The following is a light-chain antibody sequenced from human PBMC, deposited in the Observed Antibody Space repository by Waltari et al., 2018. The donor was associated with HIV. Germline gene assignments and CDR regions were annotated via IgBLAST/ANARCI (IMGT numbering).Light chain of an antibody. V-gene: IGKV2-30*01. CDR1: QSLLYSDGNTY. Sequence: DVVMTQSPLSLPVTLGQPASIPCSSSQSLLYSDGNTYLSWFQQRPGQSPRRLIYKVSNRDSGVPDRFSGSGSGTDFTLKISRVEAEDVGVYYCMQGTHWPRYTFGQGTKLEIK. CDR3: MQGTHWPRYT. J-gene: IGKJ2*01. CDR2: KVS.